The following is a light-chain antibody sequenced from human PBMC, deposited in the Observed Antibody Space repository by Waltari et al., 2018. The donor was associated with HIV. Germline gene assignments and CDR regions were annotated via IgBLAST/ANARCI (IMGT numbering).Light chain of an antibody. J-gene: IGLJ1*01. V-gene: IGLV3-1*01. CDR3: QAWDSSTYV. CDR1: KLGNKF. Sequence: SYELTQPPSMSVSPGQTASITCSGDKLGNKFTYWYQQKPGQSPVVVIYQDTKRPSGIPERFSGSNSGNTATLTISVTQAMDEADYYCQAWDSSTYVFGTGTKVTVL. CDR2: QDT.